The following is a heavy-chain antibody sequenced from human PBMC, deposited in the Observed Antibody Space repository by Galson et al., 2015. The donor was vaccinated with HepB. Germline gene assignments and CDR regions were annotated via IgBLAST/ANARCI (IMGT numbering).Heavy chain of an antibody. CDR1: ELTVSDSH. CDR3: ARDNGYGGFDY. V-gene: IGHV3-11*01. J-gene: IGHJ4*02. D-gene: IGHD5-12*01. CDR2: ITASGKAI. Sequence: SLRLSCAASELTVSDSHMSWVRQAPGKGLDWLAYITASGKAIYYADSVKGRFTISRDSAKNSLHLQMNSLRADDTAVYFCARDNGYGGFDYWGQGALVTVS.